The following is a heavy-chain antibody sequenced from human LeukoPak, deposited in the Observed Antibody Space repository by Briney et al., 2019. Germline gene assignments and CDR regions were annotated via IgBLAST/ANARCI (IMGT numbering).Heavy chain of an antibody. CDR1: GASVNSDSYY. D-gene: IGHD4-23*01. V-gene: IGHV4-61*03. J-gene: IGHJ4*02. CDR3: ARHYRGLDY. CDR2: IYNGGST. Sequence: SETLSLTCTVSGASVNSDSYYWCWIRQPPGKGLEWVGHIYNGGSTNYNPSLKSRVTMSVDTSKNHFSVKLSSVTAADTAVYYCARHYRGLDYWGQGTLATVSS.